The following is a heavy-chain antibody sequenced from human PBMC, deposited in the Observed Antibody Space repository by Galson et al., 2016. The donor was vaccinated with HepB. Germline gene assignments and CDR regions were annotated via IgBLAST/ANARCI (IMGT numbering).Heavy chain of an antibody. J-gene: IGHJ4*02. Sequence: SLRLSCAASGFTFRDYAMNWVRQAPGKGLQWVSTISGSGDNTYYGDSVKGRFAVSRDNSKNTLSLQLSSLGAEGTAVYYCVRSNFADYWGQGVLVTVTS. CDR2: ISGSGDNT. CDR1: GFTFRDYA. CDR3: VRSNFADY. D-gene: IGHD4-11*01. V-gene: IGHV3-23*01.